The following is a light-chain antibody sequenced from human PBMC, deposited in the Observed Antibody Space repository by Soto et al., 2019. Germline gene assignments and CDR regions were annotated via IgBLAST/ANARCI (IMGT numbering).Light chain of an antibody. J-gene: IGKJ1*01. Sequence: EIVLTQSPDTVSLSPGERATLSCRASQSVSTTYLAWYQQKPGQAPRLLIYGASRRATGISDRFSGSGSGTDFTLTISRLEPEDFAVYYCLQYGSSPRTFGQGTKVEIK. CDR3: LQYGSSPRT. CDR1: QSVSTTY. V-gene: IGKV3-20*01. CDR2: GAS.